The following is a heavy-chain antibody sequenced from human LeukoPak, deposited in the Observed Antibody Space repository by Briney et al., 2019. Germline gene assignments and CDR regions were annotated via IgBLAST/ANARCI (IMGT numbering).Heavy chain of an antibody. V-gene: IGHV5-51*01. CDR1: GYSFTSHW. Sequence: GESLKISCKVSGYSFTSHWIGWVRQMAGKGLEWMGIIYSGDSDTRYSPSFQGQVTISVDKSISTAYLVWTSLKASDTAIYYCATVQNDAFDIWGQGTMVTFSS. J-gene: IGHJ3*02. D-gene: IGHD6-6*01. CDR2: IYSGDSDT. CDR3: ATVQNDAFDI.